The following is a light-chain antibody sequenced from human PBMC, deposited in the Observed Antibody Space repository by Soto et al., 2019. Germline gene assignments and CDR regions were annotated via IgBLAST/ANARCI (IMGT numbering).Light chain of an antibody. V-gene: IGKV1-5*03. J-gene: IGKJ1*01. CDR3: QQYNSYWR. CDR1: QSISSW. CDR2: KAS. Sequence: DIQMTQSPSTLCASVGDRVTITCRASQSISSWLAWYQQKPGKAPKLLIYKASSLEGGVPSRFSGSGSGTEFTLTISSLQPDDFAIYYCQQYNSYWRFGQGTKVDIK.